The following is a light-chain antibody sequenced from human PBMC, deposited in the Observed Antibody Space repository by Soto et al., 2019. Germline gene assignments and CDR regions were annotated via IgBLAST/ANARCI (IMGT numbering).Light chain of an antibody. Sequence: EIVLTQSPGTLSLSPGERATLSCRASQSVSSGYLAWYQQKPGQAPRLLIYGASSRATGIPDRFSGSGSGTDFTLTISRLEPQDVAMYYCQQYRSSPWTFGQGTKVEIK. CDR2: GAS. J-gene: IGKJ1*01. CDR1: QSVSSGY. CDR3: QQYRSSPWT. V-gene: IGKV3-20*01.